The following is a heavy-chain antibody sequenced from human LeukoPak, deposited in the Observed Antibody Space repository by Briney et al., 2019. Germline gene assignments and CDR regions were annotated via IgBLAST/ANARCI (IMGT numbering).Heavy chain of an antibody. J-gene: IGHJ4*02. Sequence: ASVKVFCKASGYTFTSYGISWVRQAPGQGLEWMGWISAYNGNTNYAQKLQGRVTMTTDTSTSTAYMELRSLRSDDTAVYYCARGPFTLTFGGPSLDYWGQGTLVTVSS. V-gene: IGHV1-18*04. CDR1: GYTFTSYG. CDR2: ISAYNGNT. CDR3: ARGPFTLTFGGPSLDY. D-gene: IGHD3-16*01.